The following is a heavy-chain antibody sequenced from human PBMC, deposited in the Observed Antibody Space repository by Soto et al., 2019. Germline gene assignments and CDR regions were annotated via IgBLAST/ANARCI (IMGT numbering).Heavy chain of an antibody. V-gene: IGHV2-5*01. CDR1: GFSLTTSGVA. CDR3: AHMSSTVTTGYFDY. Sequence: QITLKESGPTLVKPTETLALTCTFSGFSLTTSGVAVGWFRQPPVKALEWLALTYWNDDNRDRSSPKSSLTITRDTSKNQVILKMTNMDPVDTATYYCAHMSSTVTTGYFDYWGQGTLVTVSS. CDR2: TYWNDDN. D-gene: IGHD4-17*01. J-gene: IGHJ4*02.